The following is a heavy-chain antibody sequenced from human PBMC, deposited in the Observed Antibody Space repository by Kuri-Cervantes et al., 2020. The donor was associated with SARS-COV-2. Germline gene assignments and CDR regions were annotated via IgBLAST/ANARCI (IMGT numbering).Heavy chain of an antibody. J-gene: IGHJ6*02. CDR3: AGIQGPSSYYGMDV. D-gene: IGHD5-18*01. V-gene: IGHV4-34*01. Sequence: SQTLSLTCAVYGGSFSGYYWSWIRQPPGKRLEWIGEINHSGSTNYNPSLKSRVTISVDTSKNQFSLKLSSVTAADTAVYYCAGIQGPSSYYGMDVWGQGTTVTVSS. CDR2: INHSGST. CDR1: GGSFSGYY.